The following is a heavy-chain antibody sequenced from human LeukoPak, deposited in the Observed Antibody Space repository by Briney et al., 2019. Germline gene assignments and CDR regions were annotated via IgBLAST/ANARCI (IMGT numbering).Heavy chain of an antibody. J-gene: IGHJ4*02. CDR1: GFSFRNAW. CDR3: EDHAY. CDR2: IKTKTDGRTT. Sequence: GGSLRLSCVASGFSFRNAWMTWVRPAPAKGREWVGRIKTKTDGRTTHYAAPVKGKLSIARDDSQNILDLQLNSLKTEDTAVYYCEDHAYWGQGNLATVSS. V-gene: IGHV3-15*01.